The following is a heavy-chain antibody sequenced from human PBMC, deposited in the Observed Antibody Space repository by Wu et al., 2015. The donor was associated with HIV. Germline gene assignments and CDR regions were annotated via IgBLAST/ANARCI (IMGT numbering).Heavy chain of an antibody. J-gene: IGHJ4*02. CDR3: ARDLGDYYNSGTPGYY. D-gene: IGHD3-10*01. Sequence: QVQLVQSGIEVKKFGASVKVSCQASGYDFNGFGIVWVRQAPGQGLEWMGWISDYNRNIHYGQKFRGRVTLITDTVTSTAYMELRSLRSDDTAVYFXARDLGDYYNSGTPGYYWGQGTLVTVSS. CDR1: GYDFNGFG. V-gene: IGHV1-18*01. CDR2: ISDYNRNI.